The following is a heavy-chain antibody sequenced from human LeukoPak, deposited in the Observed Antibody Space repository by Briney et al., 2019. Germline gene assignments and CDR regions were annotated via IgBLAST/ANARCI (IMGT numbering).Heavy chain of an antibody. CDR3: ARDGDGYNYGYYFDY. D-gene: IGHD5-24*01. CDR2: ISSSSSYI. Sequence: GGSLRLSCAASGFTFSDYYMNWVRQAPGKGLEWVSSISSSSSYIYYADSAKGRFTISRDNAKNSLYLQMNSLRAEDTAVYYCARDGDGYNYGYYFDYWGQGTLVTVSS. J-gene: IGHJ4*02. CDR1: GFTFSDYY. V-gene: IGHV3-21*01.